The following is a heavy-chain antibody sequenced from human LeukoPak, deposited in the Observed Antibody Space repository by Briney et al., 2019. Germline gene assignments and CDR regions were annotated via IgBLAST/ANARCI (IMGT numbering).Heavy chain of an antibody. Sequence: GASVKVSCKASGYTFTSYGISWVRQARGQGLEWMGWISAYNGNTNYAQKLQGRVTMTSDTYTSTAYMERRSLRSDDTAVYYGARRVRVVNIFDYWGQGTLVTVSS. CDR2: ISAYNGNT. J-gene: IGHJ4*02. CDR1: GYTFTSYG. D-gene: IGHD3-10*01. V-gene: IGHV1-18*01. CDR3: ARRVRVVNIFDY.